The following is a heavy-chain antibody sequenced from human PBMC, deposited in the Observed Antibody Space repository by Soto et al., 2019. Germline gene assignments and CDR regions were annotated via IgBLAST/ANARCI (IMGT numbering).Heavy chain of an antibody. V-gene: IGHV3-23*01. D-gene: IGHD3-3*01. J-gene: IGHJ6*02. CDR2: ISESGDGT. CDR3: AKNGDFWSWGMDV. Sequence: GGSLRLSCAASGFTFNTYAMTWVRQAPGKGLEWVSLISESGDGTYYADSVKGRFTISRDNSQRTLNLQMNSLRAEDTAVYYCAKNGDFWSWGMDVWGQGTTVTSP. CDR1: GFTFNTYA.